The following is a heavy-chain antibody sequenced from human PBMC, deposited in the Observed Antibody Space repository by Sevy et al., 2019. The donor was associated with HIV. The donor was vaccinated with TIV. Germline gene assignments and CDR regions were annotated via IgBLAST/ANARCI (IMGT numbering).Heavy chain of an antibody. CDR1: EFTFGNYW. J-gene: IGHJ3*02. V-gene: IGHV3-7*01. Sequence: GGSLRLSCEASEFTFGNYWMIWIRQAPGKGLEWVAAINQDGSGEKYVDSMKGRFTISRDNAKNSLYLQMNSLRDEDTAVYYCARLSCGGGTCYSAFDIWGQGTVVTVSS. D-gene: IGHD2-21*02. CDR3: ARLSCGGGTCYSAFDI. CDR2: INQDGSGE.